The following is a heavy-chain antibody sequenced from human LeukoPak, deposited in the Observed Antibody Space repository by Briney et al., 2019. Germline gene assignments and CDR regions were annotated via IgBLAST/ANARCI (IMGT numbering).Heavy chain of an antibody. CDR1: GFTFSSYE. CDR3: ARALRHFDWLLPNLDY. V-gene: IGHV3-48*03. Sequence: GGSLRLSCAASGFTFSSYEMNWVRQAPGKGLEWVSCISSSGSTIHYADSVKGRFTISRDNAKNSLYLQMNSLRAEDTAVYFCARALRHFDWLLPNLDYWGQGTLVTVSS. J-gene: IGHJ4*02. CDR2: ISSSGSTI. D-gene: IGHD3-9*01.